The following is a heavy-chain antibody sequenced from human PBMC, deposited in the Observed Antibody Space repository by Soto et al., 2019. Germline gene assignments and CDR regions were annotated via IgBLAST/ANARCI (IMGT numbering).Heavy chain of an antibody. V-gene: IGHV4-39*01. CDR3: ARGYSSGYLGNWFDP. J-gene: IGHJ5*02. D-gene: IGHD3-22*01. CDR1: GGSISSSSYY. CDR2: IYYSGST. Sequence: SETLSLTCTVSGGSISSSSYYWGWIRQPPGKGLEWIGSIYYSGSTYYNPSLKSRVTISVDTSKNQFSLKLSSVTAADTAVYYCARGYSSGYLGNWFDPWGQGTLVTVSS.